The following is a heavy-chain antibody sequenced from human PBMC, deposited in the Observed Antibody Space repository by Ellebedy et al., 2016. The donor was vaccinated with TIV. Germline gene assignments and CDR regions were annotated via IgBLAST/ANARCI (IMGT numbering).Heavy chain of an antibody. D-gene: IGHD6-19*01. Sequence: SETLSLPCTVSGGSLSSYYWSWIRQPPGRGLEYIGNIYHSGVTRYDPSLSSRVTISVDTSKNQYSLKLSSVTAADTAVYYCATYRPAGIAVAGTLDYWGQGILVTVSS. CDR2: IYHSGVT. V-gene: IGHV4-59*01. J-gene: IGHJ4*02. CDR1: GGSLSSYY. CDR3: ATYRPAGIAVAGTLDY.